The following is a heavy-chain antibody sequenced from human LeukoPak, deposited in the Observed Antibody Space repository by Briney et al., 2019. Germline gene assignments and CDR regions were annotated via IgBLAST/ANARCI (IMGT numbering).Heavy chain of an antibody. CDR1: GFTFSSYG. J-gene: IGHJ6*02. CDR3: AKSKSYWDYYYYGMDV. CDR2: IWYDGSNK. Sequence: GGSLRLSCAASGFTFSSYGMHWVRQAPGKGLEWVAVIWYDGSNKYYADSVKGRFTISRDNSKNTLYLQMNSLRAEDTAVYYCAKSKSYWDYYYYGMDVWGQGTTVTVSS. V-gene: IGHV3-30*02. D-gene: IGHD1-26*01.